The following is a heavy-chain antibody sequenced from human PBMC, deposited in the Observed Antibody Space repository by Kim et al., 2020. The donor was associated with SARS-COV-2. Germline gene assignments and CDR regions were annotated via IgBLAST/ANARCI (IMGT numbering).Heavy chain of an antibody. Sequence: KYNPSLKSRVTISVDTSKNQFSLKLSSVTAADTAVYYCARGYDNSGNFDYWGQGTLVTVSS. J-gene: IGHJ4*02. CDR3: ARGYDNSGNFDY. V-gene: IGHV4-59*09. D-gene: IGHD3-22*01.